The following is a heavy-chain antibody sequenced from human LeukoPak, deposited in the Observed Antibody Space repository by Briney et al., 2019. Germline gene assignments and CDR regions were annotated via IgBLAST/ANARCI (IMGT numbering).Heavy chain of an antibody. V-gene: IGHV3-30*03. J-gene: IGHJ4*02. CDR3: ARDRMVATMSVVY. CDR2: TSYDGSNK. D-gene: IGHD5-12*01. CDR1: GFIFSSYG. Sequence: GRSLRLSCVVSGFIFSSYGMHWVRQAPGKGLEWVAVTSYDGSNKYYADSVKGRLTISRDNSKNTLYLHMNSPRVEDTAVYYCARDRMVATMSVVYWGQGTLFTVSS.